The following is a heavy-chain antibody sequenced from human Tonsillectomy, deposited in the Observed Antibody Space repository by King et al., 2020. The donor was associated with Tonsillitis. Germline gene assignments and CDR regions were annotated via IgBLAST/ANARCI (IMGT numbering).Heavy chain of an antibody. V-gene: IGHV3-74*01. CDR1: GFTFRSYW. D-gene: IGHD5-18*01. CDR3: ASGGVYSYDAFDI. Sequence: DVQLVESGGGLVQPGGSLRLSCAASGFTFRSYWMHWVRQGPGKGLVWFSRINGYGSSTRHAYSVKVRVTISRDNAKNTLYLQMNSLRPEDTAVYYCASGGVYSYDAFDIWGQGTMVTVSS. CDR2: INGYGSST. J-gene: IGHJ3*02.